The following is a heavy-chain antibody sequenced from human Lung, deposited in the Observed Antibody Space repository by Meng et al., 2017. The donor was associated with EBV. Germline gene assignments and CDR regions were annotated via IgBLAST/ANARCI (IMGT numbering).Heavy chain of an antibody. D-gene: IGHD1-14*01. CDR3: ARGRRNEPLFDY. Sequence: QVHLLQSGAEVKNPGSAGKVACKTSGGSFSTHTFSWVRQAPGQGLEWMGGLIAVFDKTKAAPRFQDRVTFTADESTSTAYMELSSLTFDDTAVYFCARGRRNEPLFDYWGQGTLVTVSS. J-gene: IGHJ4*02. V-gene: IGHV1-69*13. CDR1: GGSFSTHT. CDR2: LIAVFDKT.